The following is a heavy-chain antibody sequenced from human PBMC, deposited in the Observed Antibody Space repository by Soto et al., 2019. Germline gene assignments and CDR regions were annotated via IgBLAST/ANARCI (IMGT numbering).Heavy chain of an antibody. D-gene: IGHD3-9*01. CDR2: IYSDGST. V-gene: IGHV3-53*01. Sequence: KGLEWVSVIYSDGSTNYAVSVKGRFTISRDYSKNTVYLQMNSLRAEDTAVYYCAIFFFQAEDGIRYKLPVSAFLLNRSSDL. CDR3: AIFFFQAEDGIRYKLPVSAFLLNRSSDL. J-gene: IGHJ2*01.